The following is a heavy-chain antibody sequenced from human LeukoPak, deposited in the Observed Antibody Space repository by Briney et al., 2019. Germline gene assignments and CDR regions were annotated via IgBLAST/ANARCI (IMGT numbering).Heavy chain of an antibody. Sequence: GGSLRLSCAASGFTFSSYAMSWVRQAPGKGLEWVSAISGSGGSTYYADSVKGRFTISRDNSKNTLYLQMNSLRAEDTAVYYCAKDPRRWTMVRRPIGLDYWGQGTLVTVSS. D-gene: IGHD3-10*01. V-gene: IGHV3-23*01. CDR3: AKDPRRWTMVRRPIGLDY. J-gene: IGHJ4*02. CDR1: GFTFSSYA. CDR2: ISGSGGST.